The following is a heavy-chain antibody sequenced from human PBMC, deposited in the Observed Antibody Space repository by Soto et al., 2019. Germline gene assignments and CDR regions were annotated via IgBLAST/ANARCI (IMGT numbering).Heavy chain of an antibody. D-gene: IGHD4-4*01. CDR1: GFTFSSYA. V-gene: IGHV3-30-3*01. CDR2: ISYDGANK. J-gene: IGHJ6*02. CDR3: ARERTTLYYYYGMDV. Sequence: GGSLRLSCAASGFTFSSYAMHWVRQAPGKGLEWVAIISYDGANKYYADSVKGRFTISRDNSKNTLSLQMNSLRAEDAAVYYCARERTTLYYYYGMDVWGQGTTVTV.